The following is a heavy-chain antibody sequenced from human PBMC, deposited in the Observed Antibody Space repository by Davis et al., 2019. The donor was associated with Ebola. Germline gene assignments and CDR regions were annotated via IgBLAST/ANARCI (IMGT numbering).Heavy chain of an antibody. CDR3: ARELVPTTITHYYGMDV. J-gene: IGHJ6*02. CDR1: GGAISRFY. D-gene: IGHD4/OR15-4a*01. V-gene: IGHV4-4*07. CDR2: IYTSGST. Sequence: GSLRLSCTVSGGAISRFYWSWIRQSAGKGLEWVGRIYTSGSTNYNPSLRSRVTMSVDTSKNKFFLKLRSVTAADTAVYYCARELVPTTITHYYGMDVWGQGTTVTVSS.